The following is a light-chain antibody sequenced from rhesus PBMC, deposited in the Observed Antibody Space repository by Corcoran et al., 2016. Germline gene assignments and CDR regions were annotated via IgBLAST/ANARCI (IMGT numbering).Light chain of an antibody. CDR3: QQYSSSPLT. CDR2: KAS. J-gene: IGKJ4*01. V-gene: IGKV1-22*01. Sequence: DIQMTQSPSSLSASLGDTVTITCRASPSISSWLAWYQQKPGKAPNLLIYKASSLPSGVPSSFSGSGSGTDFTLTISSLQSEDFATYYCQQYSSSPLTFGGGTKVEL. CDR1: PSISSW.